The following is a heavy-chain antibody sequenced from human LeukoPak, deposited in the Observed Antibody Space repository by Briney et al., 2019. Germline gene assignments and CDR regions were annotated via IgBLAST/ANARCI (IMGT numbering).Heavy chain of an antibody. CDR1: GYTFITSW. D-gene: IGHD4-23*01. Sequence: GESLKISCKGSGYTFITSWIGWVRQMPGKGLEWMGIIYPGDSDTSYSPSFQGQVTISADKSISTAYLQWSSLKASDTAMYYCARPDDYGGKPGAFDIWGQGTMVSVSS. CDR3: ARPDDYGGKPGAFDI. V-gene: IGHV5-51*01. CDR2: IYPGDSDT. J-gene: IGHJ3*02.